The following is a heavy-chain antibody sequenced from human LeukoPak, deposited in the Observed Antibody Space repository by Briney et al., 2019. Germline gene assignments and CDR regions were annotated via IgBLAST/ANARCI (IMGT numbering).Heavy chain of an antibody. D-gene: IGHD3-22*01. J-gene: IGHJ3*02. V-gene: IGHV1-69*04. CDR2: IIPILGIA. CDR3: ARGGYYDSSGYKVNAFDI. Sequence: ASVKVSCKASGYTFTSYGISWVRQAPGQGLEWMGRIIPILGIANYAQKFQGRVTITADKSTSTAYMELSSLRSEDTAVYYCARGGYYDSSGYKVNAFDIWGQGTMVTVSS. CDR1: GYTFTSYG.